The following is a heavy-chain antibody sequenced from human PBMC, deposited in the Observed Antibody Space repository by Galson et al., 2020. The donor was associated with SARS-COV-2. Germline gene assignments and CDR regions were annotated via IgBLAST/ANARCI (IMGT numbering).Heavy chain of an antibody. V-gene: IGHV4-31*03. J-gene: IGHJ6*03. CDR1: GFSISSGGYY. CDR3: ARDGFSTSGLSGDYYYMEV. CDR2: IYPTGTA. Sequence: SETLTLTCTVSGFSISSGGYYWSWIRQHPGTDLEWIGYIYPTGTAYSKPSPSSRVTLSVDTSNNQSSLKLVSVTPADAAVYYCARDGFSTSGLSGDYYYMEVWGKGTTVIVSS. D-gene: IGHD2-8*02.